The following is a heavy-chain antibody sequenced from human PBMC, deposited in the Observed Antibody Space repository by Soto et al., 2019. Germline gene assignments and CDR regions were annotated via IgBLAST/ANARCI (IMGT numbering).Heavy chain of an antibody. D-gene: IGHD6-19*01. CDR1: GFTFSSYA. CDR2: ISGSGGST. CDR3: AKERRRYSSGWAGWFDP. J-gene: IGHJ5*02. V-gene: IGHV3-23*01. Sequence: GGSLRLSCAASGFTFSSYAMSWVRQAPGKGLEWVSAISGSGGSTYYADSVKGRFTISRDNSKNTLYLQMNSLRAEDTAVYYCAKERRRYSSGWAGWFDPWGQGTLVTVSS.